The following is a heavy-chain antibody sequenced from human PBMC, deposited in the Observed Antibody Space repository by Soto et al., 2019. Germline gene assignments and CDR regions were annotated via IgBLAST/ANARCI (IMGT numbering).Heavy chain of an antibody. V-gene: IGHV5-51*01. CDR2: IYPGDSDT. CDR1: GYSFTSYW. D-gene: IGHD2-15*01. CDR3: ARAGYXSGGSCYPYYYYYGMDV. J-gene: IGHJ6*02. Sequence: GESLKISCKGSGYSFTSYWIGWVRQMPGKGLEWMGIIYPGDSDTRYSPSFQGQVTISADKSISTAYLQWSSLKASDTAMYYCARAGYXSGGSCYPYYYYYGMDVWGQGTTVTVSS.